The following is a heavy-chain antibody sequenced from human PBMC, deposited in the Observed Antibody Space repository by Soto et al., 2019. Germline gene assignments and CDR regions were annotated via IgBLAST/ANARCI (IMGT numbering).Heavy chain of an antibody. CDR2: INSDGSST. Sequence: PGGSLRLSCAASGFTFSSYWMHWVRQAPGKGLVWVSRINSDGSSTSYADSVKGRFTISRDNAKNTLYLQMNSLRAEDTAVYYCAREKYSSGGAWFDPWGQGTLVTAPQ. D-gene: IGHD6-19*01. J-gene: IGHJ5*02. CDR1: GFTFSSYW. V-gene: IGHV3-74*01. CDR3: AREKYSSGGAWFDP.